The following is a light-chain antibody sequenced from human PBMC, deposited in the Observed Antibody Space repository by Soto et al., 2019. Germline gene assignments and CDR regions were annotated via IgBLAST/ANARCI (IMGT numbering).Light chain of an antibody. CDR2: EVS. CDR1: SSDIGGYDY. J-gene: IGLJ1*01. Sequence: QSALTQPASVSGSPGQSITISCTGTSSDIGGYDYVSWYQQHPGKVPKLMIFEVSNRPSGVSYRFSGSKSGNTASLTISGLQAEDEADYYCSSYTGSSTLYVFGTGTKVIVL. V-gene: IGLV2-14*01. CDR3: SSYTGSSTLYV.